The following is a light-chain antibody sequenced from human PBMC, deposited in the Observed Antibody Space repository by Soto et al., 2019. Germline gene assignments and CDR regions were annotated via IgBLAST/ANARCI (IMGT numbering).Light chain of an antibody. CDR3: QSYDTSLSGWV. CDR1: SSNIGAGHD. J-gene: IGLJ3*02. V-gene: IGLV1-40*01. Sequence: QSVLTQPPSVSGAPGQRITISCTGSSSNIGAGHDVHWYQQRPGTAPKLLIYGNTNRPSGVPDRFAASKSGTSASLAITGLQADDEADYYCQSYDTSLSGWVFGGGTKLTVL. CDR2: GNT.